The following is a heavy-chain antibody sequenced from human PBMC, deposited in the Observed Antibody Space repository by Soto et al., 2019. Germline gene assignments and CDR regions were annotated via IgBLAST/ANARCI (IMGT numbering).Heavy chain of an antibody. J-gene: IGHJ4*02. D-gene: IGHD4-17*01. CDR2: IITLFGTA. CDR1: GGTFSSHS. CDR3: ARDVGYGDFSAALLD. Sequence: VQLMQSGAEVKQPGSSVKVSCKASGGTFSSHSINWVRQAPGQGLEWMGGIITLFGTANYAQNFQGRVTITADQSTSTAYMELNSLRSDDTAVYYCARDVGYGDFSAALLDRGQGTLVTVSS. V-gene: IGHV1-69*01.